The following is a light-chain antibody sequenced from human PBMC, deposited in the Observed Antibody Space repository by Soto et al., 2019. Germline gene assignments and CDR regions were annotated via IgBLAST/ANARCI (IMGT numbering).Light chain of an antibody. Sequence: DIQMTQSPSSLSASVGDRITITCRASQSISSYLNWYQQIPGKAPKLLIYVASSLQSGVPSRFSGSGSGTDFSLTIRSLQPEDVATYYCQKSYSAPPTFGQGTKLEIK. CDR1: QSISSY. J-gene: IGKJ2*01. V-gene: IGKV1-39*01. CDR3: QKSYSAPPT. CDR2: VAS.